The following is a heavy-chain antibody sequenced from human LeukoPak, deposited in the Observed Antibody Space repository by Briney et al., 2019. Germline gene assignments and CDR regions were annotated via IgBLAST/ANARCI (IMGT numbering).Heavy chain of an antibody. Sequence: SQTLSLTCAVSGDSISSGGYSWSWIRQPPGKGLEWIGYIYHSGSTYYNPSLRSRVTISVDRSKNQFSLKLSSVTAADTAVYYCARGSGYYSDPFDYWGQGTLVTVSS. D-gene: IGHD3-3*01. CDR3: ARGSGYYSDPFDY. V-gene: IGHV4-30-2*01. CDR2: IYHSGST. J-gene: IGHJ4*02. CDR1: GDSISSGGYS.